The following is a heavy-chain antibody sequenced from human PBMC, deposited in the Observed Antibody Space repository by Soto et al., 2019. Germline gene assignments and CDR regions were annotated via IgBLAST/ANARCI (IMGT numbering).Heavy chain of an antibody. CDR3: AKQEGPRFLGSGYGGSPALDY. CDR1: GFTFSSYA. CDR2: ISGSGGST. Sequence: EVQLLESGGGLVQPGGSLRLSCAASGFTFSSYAMSWVRQAPGKGLEWVSAISGSGGSTYYADSVKGRFTISRDNSKNPLYLQMNSLRAEDTAVYYCAKQEGPRFLGSGYGGSPALDYWCQETLVTVSS. V-gene: IGHV3-23*01. J-gene: IGHJ4*02. D-gene: IGHD5-12*01.